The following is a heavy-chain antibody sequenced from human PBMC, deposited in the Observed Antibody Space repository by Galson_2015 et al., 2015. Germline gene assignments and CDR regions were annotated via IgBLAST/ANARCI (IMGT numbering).Heavy chain of an antibody. CDR2: ISSSSSYM. V-gene: IGHV3-21*01. D-gene: IGHD2-15*01. CDR1: GFTFSSYS. J-gene: IGHJ3*02. Sequence: SLRLSCAASGFTFSSYSMNWVRQAPGKGLEWVSSISSSSSYMYYADSVKGRFTISRDNAKNSLYLQMNSLRAEDTAVYYCARDSESGGAFDIWGQGTMVTVSS. CDR3: ARDSESGGAFDI.